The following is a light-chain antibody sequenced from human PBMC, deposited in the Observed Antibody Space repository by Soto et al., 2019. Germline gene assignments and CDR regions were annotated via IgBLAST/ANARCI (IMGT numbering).Light chain of an antibody. CDR1: QPLGAW. J-gene: IGKJ4*01. V-gene: IGKV1-12*01. CDR3: QQADISQLT. Sequence: DIQMTQVPSSVSASVGDRVTITCRARQPLGAWLAWYQQKPGKAPKLLIYATSTLETGVPSRFSGSGSGTQFTLTISSLQPEDFATYYCQQADISQLTFGGGTRVEIK. CDR2: ATS.